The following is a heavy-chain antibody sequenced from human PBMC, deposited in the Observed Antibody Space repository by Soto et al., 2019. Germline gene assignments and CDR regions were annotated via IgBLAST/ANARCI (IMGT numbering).Heavy chain of an antibody. Sequence: QVQLVQSGAEVKKPGASVKVSCKASGYTFTNYGLAWVRQAPGQGLEWLGWITTWNHNTDYAQKVQGRVTMTTDTSTNTAYMDLRSLRSDDTAVYYCARRLRYYYDSSPSPFDYWGQGTLVTVS. D-gene: IGHD3-22*01. J-gene: IGHJ4*02. V-gene: IGHV1-18*04. CDR3: ARRLRYYYDSSPSPFDY. CDR1: GYTFTNYG. CDR2: ITTWNHNT.